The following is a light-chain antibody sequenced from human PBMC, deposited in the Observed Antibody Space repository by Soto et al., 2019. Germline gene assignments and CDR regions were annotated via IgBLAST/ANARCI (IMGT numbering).Light chain of an antibody. V-gene: IGKV3D-15*01. CDR1: QSVSSN. CDR2: GAS. J-gene: IGKJ1*01. Sequence: EIDMTPSPATLSVSPLERATLYSRASQSVSSNLAWYQQKPGQAPRLLIYGASSRATGIPDRFRGSGSGTDFTLTISRLEPEDFTVYSCLQYHNLWAFGQGTKVDI. CDR3: LQYHNLWA.